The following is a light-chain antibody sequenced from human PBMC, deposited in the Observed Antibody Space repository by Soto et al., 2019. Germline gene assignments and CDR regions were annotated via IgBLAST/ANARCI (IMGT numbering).Light chain of an antibody. CDR2: TVS. J-gene: IGKJ4*01. CDR3: QQFGSSPLP. V-gene: IGKV3-20*01. Sequence: EIVLTQSPGTLYLSPGERVTLSCRASQSVRNNYLAWYQQKPGQAPRLLIYTVSSRATGVPARFSGSGSGTDFTLTISRLEPEDFAVYYCQQFGSSPLPFGGGTKVEVK. CDR1: QSVRNNY.